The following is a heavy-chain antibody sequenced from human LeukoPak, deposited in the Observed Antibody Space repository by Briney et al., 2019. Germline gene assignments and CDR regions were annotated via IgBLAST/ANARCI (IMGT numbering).Heavy chain of an antibody. CDR3: ARADCSSTSCPFDY. CDR2: IYYSGST. D-gene: IGHD2-2*01. V-gene: IGHV4-59*01. CDR1: GGSISSYY. J-gene: IGHJ4*02. Sequence: PSETLSLTCTVSGGSISSYYWSWIWQPPGKGLEWIGYIYYSGSTNYNPSLKSRVTISVDTSKNQFSLKLSSVTAADTAVYYCARADCSSTSCPFDYWGQGTLVTVSS.